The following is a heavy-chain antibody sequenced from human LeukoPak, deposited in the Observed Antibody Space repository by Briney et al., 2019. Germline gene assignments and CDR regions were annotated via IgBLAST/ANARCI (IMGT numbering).Heavy chain of an antibody. D-gene: IGHD3-22*01. V-gene: IGHV3-20*01. CDR1: GFTFYDYG. Sequence: GGSLRLSCAASGFTFYDYGMSWVRQAPGKGLEWVSGINWNGGSTGYADSVKGRFTISRDNAKNSLYLQMNSLRAEDTALYHCARGNYYDSSGYDYWGQGTLVTVSS. J-gene: IGHJ4*02. CDR3: ARGNYYDSSGYDY. CDR2: INWNGGST.